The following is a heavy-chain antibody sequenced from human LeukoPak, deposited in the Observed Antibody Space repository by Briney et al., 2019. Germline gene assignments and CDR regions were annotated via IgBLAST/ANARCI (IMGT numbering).Heavy chain of an antibody. D-gene: IGHD5-12*01. J-gene: IGHJ3*02. CDR3: ARDDMTWIGGAFDI. CDR2: IYYSGST. V-gene: IGHV4-59*08. CDR1: GGSISSYY. Sequence: SETLSLTCTVSGGSISSYYWSWIRQPPGKGLEWIGYIYYSGSTNYNPSLKSRVTISVDTSKNQFSLKLSSVTAADTAVYYCARDDMTWIGGAFDIWGQGTMVTVSS.